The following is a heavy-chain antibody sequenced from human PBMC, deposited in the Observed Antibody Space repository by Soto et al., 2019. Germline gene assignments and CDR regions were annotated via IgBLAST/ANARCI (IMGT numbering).Heavy chain of an antibody. J-gene: IGHJ6*03. Sequence: ASVKVSCKASGYTFTSYDINWVRQATGQGLEWMGWMNPNSGNTGYAQKFQGRVTMTRNTSISTAYMELSSLRSEDTAVYYCARGPMKVRGAKIGYYYYMDVWGKGTTVTVSS. D-gene: IGHD3-10*01. V-gene: IGHV1-8*01. CDR1: GYTFTSYD. CDR2: MNPNSGNT. CDR3: ARGPMKVRGAKIGYYYYMDV.